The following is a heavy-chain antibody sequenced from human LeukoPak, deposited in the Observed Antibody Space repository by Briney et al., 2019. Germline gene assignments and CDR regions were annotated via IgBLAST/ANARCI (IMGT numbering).Heavy chain of an antibody. CDR3: ARQEGFSKKD. CDR2: IHESGST. J-gene: IGHJ4*02. CDR1: GVSMSSNNW. Sequence: SGTLSLTCAVSGVSMSSNNWWRWVRQPPGKGLEWIGEIHESGSTNYNPSLKSRVTISVDKSKDQFSLKLSSVTAADTAVYYCARQEGFSKKDWGQGTQVTVS. V-gene: IGHV4-4*02.